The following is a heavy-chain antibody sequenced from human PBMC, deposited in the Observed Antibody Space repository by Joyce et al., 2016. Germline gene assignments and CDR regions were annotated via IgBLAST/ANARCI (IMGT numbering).Heavy chain of an antibody. Sequence: EVQLVEAGGALVQPGGSVRLSCAASGFTFSAYEIHWVRKTTGKGMEWVSAIGTAGDPYYAGSVKGRFTISRENAKSSLFLQMNSLRAEDTAVYYCARERGGGMSAFDIWGQGTMVTVSS. CDR3: ARERGGGMSAFDI. D-gene: IGHD3-16*01. J-gene: IGHJ3*02. CDR1: GFTFSAYE. CDR2: IGTAGDP. V-gene: IGHV3-13*05.